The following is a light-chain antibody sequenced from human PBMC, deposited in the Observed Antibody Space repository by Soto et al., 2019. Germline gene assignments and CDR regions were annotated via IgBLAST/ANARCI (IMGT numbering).Light chain of an antibody. Sequence: QAVVTQPPSASGTPGQRVTISCSGGSSNIGTNPVNWYQQLPGTAPKLLIYTNYQRPSGVPDRFSGSKSGTSASLAISGLQAEDEADYYCAAWDDSLNGHVFGTGTKLTVL. J-gene: IGLJ1*01. CDR3: AAWDDSLNGHV. CDR1: SSNIGTNP. CDR2: TNY. V-gene: IGLV1-44*01.